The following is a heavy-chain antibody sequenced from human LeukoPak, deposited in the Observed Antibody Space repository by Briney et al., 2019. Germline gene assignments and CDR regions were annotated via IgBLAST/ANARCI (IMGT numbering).Heavy chain of an antibody. D-gene: IGHD3-10*01. V-gene: IGHV4-59*01. J-gene: IGHJ4*02. Sequence: SETLSLTCTVSGGSISSYYWSWIRQPPGKGLEWIGYISYSGSNNYNPSLKSRVSISVDTSKNQFSLKLNSVAAADTAVYYCARTRYYYNSRSYGAPYYFDYWGQGTLVTVSS. CDR1: GGSISSYY. CDR3: ARTRYYYNSRSYGAPYYFDY. CDR2: ISYSGSN.